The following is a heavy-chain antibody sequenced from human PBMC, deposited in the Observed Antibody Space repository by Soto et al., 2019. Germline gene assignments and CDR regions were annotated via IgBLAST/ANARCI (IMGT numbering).Heavy chain of an antibody. D-gene: IGHD3-10*01. CDR1: GGSIRSDGYY. Sequence: QVQLQESGPGLLKPSQTLSLTCTVSGGSIRSDGYYWSWIRQRPGKGLEWIGYMNYRGITYYNPSLKSQLTISEDTPKNRFSLNLNSVTAADTAVYYCARDGLSGADAFDIWGQGTMVVVSS. CDR3: ARDGLSGADAFDI. J-gene: IGHJ3*02. CDR2: MNYRGIT. V-gene: IGHV4-31*01.